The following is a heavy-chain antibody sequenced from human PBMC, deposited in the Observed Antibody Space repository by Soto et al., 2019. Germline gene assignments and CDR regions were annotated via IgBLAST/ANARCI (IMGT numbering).Heavy chain of an antibody. CDR2: ISGSGGST. CDR1: GFTFSSYA. V-gene: IGHV3-23*01. CDR3: AKDRQQLVFPPLAFDI. Sequence: EVQLLESGGGLVQPGGSLRLSCAASGFTFSSYAMSWVRQAPGKGLEWVSAISGSGGSTYYADSVKGRFTISRDNSKNTLYLQMNSLRAEDTAVYYCAKDRQQLVFPPLAFDIWGQGTMVTVSS. D-gene: IGHD6-13*01. J-gene: IGHJ3*02.